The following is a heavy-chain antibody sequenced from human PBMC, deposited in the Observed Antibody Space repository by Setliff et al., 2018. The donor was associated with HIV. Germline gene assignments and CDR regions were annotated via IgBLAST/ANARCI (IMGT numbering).Heavy chain of an antibody. D-gene: IGHD5-18*01. CDR2: IIPMFEIA. Sequence: GASVKVSCKASEGTFSSYAVSWVRQAPGQGLEWMGGIIPMFEIANYAQRFQGRVTITAEESTSIVYLEMSSLRSEDTAVYFCARDSLRGYNYGFFDTWGQGTLVTVSS. V-gene: IGHV1-69*13. J-gene: IGHJ4*02. CDR1: EGTFSSYA. CDR3: ARDSLRGYNYGFFDT.